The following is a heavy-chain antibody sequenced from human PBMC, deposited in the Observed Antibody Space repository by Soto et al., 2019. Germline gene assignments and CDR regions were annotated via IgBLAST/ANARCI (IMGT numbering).Heavy chain of an antibody. D-gene: IGHD2-15*01. CDR3: ARGYCSGGSCYPSYYYYYYYMDV. CDR2: INPSGGST. V-gene: IGHV1-46*01. CDR1: GYTFTSYY. J-gene: IGHJ6*03. Sequence: ASVTVSCTAFGYTFTSYYMHWVRQAPGQGLEWMGIINPSGGSTSYAQKFQGRVTITADKSTSTAYMELSSLRSEDTAVYYCARGYCSGGSCYPSYYYYYYYMDVWGKGTTVTVSS.